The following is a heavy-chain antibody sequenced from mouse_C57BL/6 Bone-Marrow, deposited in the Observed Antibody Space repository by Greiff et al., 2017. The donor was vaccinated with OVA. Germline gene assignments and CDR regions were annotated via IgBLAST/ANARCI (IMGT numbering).Heavy chain of an antibody. CDR1: GYTFTSYW. Sequence: QVQLQQPGAELVKPGASVKLSCKASGYTFTSYWMHWVKQRPGQGLEWIGMIHPNSGSTNYNEKFKSKATLTVDKSSSTAYMQLSSLTSEDSAVYYCARAIYGSSFHYWYFDVWGTGTTVTASS. J-gene: IGHJ1*03. CDR2: IHPNSGST. CDR3: ARAIYGSSFHYWYFDV. V-gene: IGHV1-64*01. D-gene: IGHD1-1*01.